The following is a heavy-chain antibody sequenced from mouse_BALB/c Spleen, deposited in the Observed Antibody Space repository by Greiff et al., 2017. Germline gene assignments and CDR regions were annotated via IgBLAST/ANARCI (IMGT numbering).Heavy chain of an antibody. CDR1: GFTFSSYA. V-gene: IGHV5-9-3*01. Sequence: EVKLEESGGGLVKPGGSLKLSCAASGFTFSSYAMSWVRQTPEKRLEWVATISSGGSYTYYPDSVKGRFTISRDNAKNTLYLHMSSLRSEDTAMYYCARHDGNYGRGWFAYWGQGTLVTVSA. J-gene: IGHJ3*01. D-gene: IGHD2-1*01. CDR2: ISSGGSYT. CDR3: ARHDGNYGRGWFAY.